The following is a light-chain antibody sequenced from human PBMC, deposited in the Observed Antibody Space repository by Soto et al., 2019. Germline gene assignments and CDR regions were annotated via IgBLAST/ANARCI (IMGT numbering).Light chain of an antibody. CDR3: LQHNDYPRT. Sequence: DIQLTQSPSSLSASVGDIVTITCRASQGIRNDLGWYQQKPGRAPKLLRYEASILPSGVPSRFSGSGYGTEFTLAISSLQPEDFATYFCLQHNDYPRTFGGGTLVAIK. CDR2: EAS. CDR1: QGIRND. J-gene: IGKJ4*01. V-gene: IGKV1-17*01.